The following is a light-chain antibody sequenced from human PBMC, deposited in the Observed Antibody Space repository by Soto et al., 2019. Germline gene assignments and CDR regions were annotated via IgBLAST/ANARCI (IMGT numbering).Light chain of an antibody. CDR1: QSVSSY. J-gene: IGKJ2*01. CDR2: DAS. Sequence: EIVLTQSPATLSLSPGERATLSCRASQSVSSYLAWYQQKPGQAPRLLIYDASNTATGIPARFSGSGSGTDFTLTISSLEPEDSAVYYCQQRSNWPPSTFGQETKLEIK. V-gene: IGKV3-11*01. CDR3: QQRSNWPPST.